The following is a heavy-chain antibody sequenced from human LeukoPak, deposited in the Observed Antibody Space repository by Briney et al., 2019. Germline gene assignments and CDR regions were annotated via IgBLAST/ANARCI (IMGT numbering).Heavy chain of an antibody. Sequence: SGTLSLTCAVSGGSISSSNWWSWVRQPPGKGLEWIGEIYHSGSTNYNPSLKSRVTISVDKSKNQFSLKLSSVTAADTAVYYCARGGYCSGGSCYSNAFDIWGQGTMVTVSS. V-gene: IGHV4-4*02. CDR3: ARGGYCSGGSCYSNAFDI. D-gene: IGHD2-15*01. J-gene: IGHJ3*02. CDR2: IYHSGST. CDR1: GGSISSSNW.